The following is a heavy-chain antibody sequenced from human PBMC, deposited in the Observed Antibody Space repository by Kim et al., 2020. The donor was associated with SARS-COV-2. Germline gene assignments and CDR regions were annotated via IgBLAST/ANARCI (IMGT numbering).Heavy chain of an antibody. CDR2: SRDKTNRYTT. Sequence: GVSLRLSCAASGFTFSDYYMDWVRQAPGKGLEWVGRSRDKTNRYTTEYAASVRGRFIISRDDSRNSLYLQMNSLKTEDTAVYYCTRGGSGSSKEYFQFWGQGTLAIVSS. CDR3: TRGGSGSSKEYFQF. J-gene: IGHJ1*01. D-gene: IGHD3-10*01. CDR1: GFTFSDYY. V-gene: IGHV3-72*01.